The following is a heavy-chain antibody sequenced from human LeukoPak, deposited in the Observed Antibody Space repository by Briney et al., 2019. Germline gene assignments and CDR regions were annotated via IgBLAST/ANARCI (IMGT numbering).Heavy chain of an antibody. CDR1: GGSISSYY. Sequence: SETLSLTCTVSGGSISSYYWSWIRQPPGKGLEWIGYIYYSGSTYYNPSLKSRVTISVDTSKNQFSLKLSSVTAADTAVYYCARDAPSYGSGSFAPSPYWGQGILVTVSS. V-gene: IGHV4-30-4*01. CDR2: IYYSGST. CDR3: ARDAPSYGSGSFAPSPY. D-gene: IGHD3-10*01. J-gene: IGHJ4*02.